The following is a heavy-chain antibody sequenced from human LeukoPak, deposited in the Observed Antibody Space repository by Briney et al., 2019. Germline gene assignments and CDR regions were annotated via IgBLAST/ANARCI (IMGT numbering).Heavy chain of an antibody. J-gene: IGHJ3*02. Sequence: PGGSLRLSCAASGFTVSSNYMSWVRQAPGKGLEWVSIIYSGGGTYYADSVKGRFTISRDNSKNTLYLQMNSLRAEDTAVYSCAKASGYHSDGFDIWGQGTMVTVSS. V-gene: IGHV3-53*01. CDR1: GFTVSSNY. CDR2: IYSGGGT. D-gene: IGHD3-22*01. CDR3: AKASGYHSDGFDI.